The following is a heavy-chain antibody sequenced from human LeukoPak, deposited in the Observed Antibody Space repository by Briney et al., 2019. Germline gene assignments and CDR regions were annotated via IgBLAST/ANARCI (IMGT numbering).Heavy chain of an antibody. CDR3: ARAAYSSSWALDF. CDR1: GGSISSGGYY. J-gene: IGHJ4*02. CDR2: IYYSGST. D-gene: IGHD6-13*01. V-gene: IGHV4-31*03. Sequence: SETLSLTCTVSGGSISSGGYYWSWIRQLPGMGLEWIGYIYYSGSTYYNPSLKSRLTMSLDTSEDQFSLILSSVTAADTAVYYCARAAYSSSWALDFWGQGTLVTVSS.